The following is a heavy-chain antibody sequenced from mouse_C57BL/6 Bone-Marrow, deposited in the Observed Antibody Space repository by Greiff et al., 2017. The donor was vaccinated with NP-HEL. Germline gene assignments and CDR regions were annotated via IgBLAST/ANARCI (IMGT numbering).Heavy chain of an antibody. CDR3: TRVGVYDGSSYDY. CDR1: GYTFTSYW. D-gene: IGHD1-1*01. V-gene: IGHV1-5*01. J-gene: IGHJ2*01. CDR2: IYPGNSDT. Sequence: VQLQQSGTVLARPGASVKMSCKTSGYTFTSYWMHWVKQRPGQGLEWIGAIYPGNSDTSYNQKFKGKAKLTAVTSASTAYMELSSLKNEDAEVYYCTRVGVYDGSSYDYWGQGTTLTVSS.